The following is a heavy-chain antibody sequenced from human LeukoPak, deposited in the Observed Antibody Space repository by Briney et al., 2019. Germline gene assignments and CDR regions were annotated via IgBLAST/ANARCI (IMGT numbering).Heavy chain of an antibody. CDR2: IKQDGSEK. Sequence: ETLSLTCTVSGGSISSYYWSWIRQPPGKGLEWVANIKQDGSEKYYVDSVEGRFTISRDNARNSLYLQMNSLRAEDTAVYYCARVGLYCSSTSCYRGFMDVWGKGTTVTISS. CDR3: ARVGLYCSSTSCYRGFMDV. D-gene: IGHD2-2*01. CDR1: GGSISSYY. J-gene: IGHJ6*03. V-gene: IGHV3-7*01.